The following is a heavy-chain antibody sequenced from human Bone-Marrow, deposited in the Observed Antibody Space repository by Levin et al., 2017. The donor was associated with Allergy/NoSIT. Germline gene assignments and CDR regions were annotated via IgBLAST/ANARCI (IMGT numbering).Heavy chain of an antibody. CDR1: GVSISSRNYF. Sequence: PSETLSLTCNVSGVSISSRNYFWGWIRQPPGKGLEWIGSIYSSGSTNYNPSLKSRLTISVDTSKNQVSLKLSSVTAADTAVYYCAREQSSDSENDEGYFDYWGQGTLVTVSS. CDR3: AREQSSDSENDEGYFDY. V-gene: IGHV4-39*07. CDR2: IYSSGST. J-gene: IGHJ4*02. D-gene: IGHD3-10*01.